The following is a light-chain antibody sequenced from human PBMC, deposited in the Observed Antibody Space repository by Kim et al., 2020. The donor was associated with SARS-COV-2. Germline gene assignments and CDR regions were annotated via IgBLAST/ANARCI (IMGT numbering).Light chain of an antibody. CDR3: HQSSSLPQC. CDR2: YAS. CDR1: KSIGSS. V-gene: IGKV6-21*01. J-gene: IGKJ2*03. Sequence: SLTPKEKITIACRSSKSIGSSLHWYQQKPDQSPKLLIKYASQSVSGVPSRFSGSGSGTDFTLTIDSLEAEDAATYYCHQSSSLPQCFGQGTKLEI.